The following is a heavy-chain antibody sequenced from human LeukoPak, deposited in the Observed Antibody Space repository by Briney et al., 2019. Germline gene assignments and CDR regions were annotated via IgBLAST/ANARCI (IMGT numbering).Heavy chain of an antibody. V-gene: IGHV4-4*07. CDR1: GGSISSGY. D-gene: IGHD5-12*01. Sequence: SETLSLTCTVSGGSISSGYWTWIRQPAGKGLEWIGRINASGSTRHNPSLKSRVTMSVDTSKNQFSLKMSSVTAADTAVYFCATGMPGDYDYNCFDSWGQGTLVTVSS. CDR3: ATGMPGDYDYNCFDS. CDR2: INASGST. J-gene: IGHJ5*01.